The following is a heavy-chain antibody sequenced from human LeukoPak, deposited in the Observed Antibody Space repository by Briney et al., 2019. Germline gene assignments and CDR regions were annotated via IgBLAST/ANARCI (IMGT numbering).Heavy chain of an antibody. CDR2: ISGSGGST. Sequence: PGGSLRLSCAASEFSVGSNYMSWVRQAPGKGLEWVSAISGSGGSTYYADSVKGRFTISRDNSKNTLYLQMNSLRAEDTAVYYCAKDLGYYYGSGSRGSYYMDVWGKGTTVTVSS. D-gene: IGHD3-10*01. CDR3: AKDLGYYYGSGSRGSYYMDV. V-gene: IGHV3-23*01. CDR1: EFSVGSNY. J-gene: IGHJ6*03.